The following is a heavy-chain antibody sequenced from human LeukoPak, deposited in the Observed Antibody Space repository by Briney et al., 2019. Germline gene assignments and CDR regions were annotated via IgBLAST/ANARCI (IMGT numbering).Heavy chain of an antibody. J-gene: IGHJ4*02. CDR1: GGSIRSYY. Sequence: SETLSLTCTVSGGSIRSYYWSWIRQPAGKGLEWIGRIYSSGSTNYNPSLKSRVTISVDKSKNQFSLKLTSVTAADTAVYYCARVGQDSTGYYRIFDYWGQGTLVTVSS. CDR2: IYSSGST. D-gene: IGHD3-22*01. CDR3: ARVGQDSTGYYRIFDY. V-gene: IGHV4-4*07.